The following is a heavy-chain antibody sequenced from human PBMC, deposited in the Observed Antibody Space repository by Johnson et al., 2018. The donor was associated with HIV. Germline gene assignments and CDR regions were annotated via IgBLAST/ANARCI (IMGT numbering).Heavy chain of an antibody. D-gene: IGHD1-20*01. J-gene: IGHJ3*02. Sequence: QFVESGGGLVQPGRSLRLSCAASGFTFDDYAMHWVRQAPGKGLEWVSGISWNSGSIGYADSVKGRFTISRDNSKNTLYLQMNSLSAEDTAAYYCAQSNWRRDAFAIWGQGTMVTVSS. CDR3: AQSNWRRDAFAI. CDR2: ISWNSGSI. V-gene: IGHV3-9*01. CDR1: GFTFDDYA.